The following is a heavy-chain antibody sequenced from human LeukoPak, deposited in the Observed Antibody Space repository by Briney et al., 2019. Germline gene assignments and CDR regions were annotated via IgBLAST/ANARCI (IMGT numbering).Heavy chain of an antibody. CDR1: GGXFSGYY. D-gene: IGHD4-17*01. CDR2: INHSGST. Sequence: PSETLSLTCVVYGGXFSGYYCSWIRQPPGKGLEWIGEINHSGSTNYNPSLKSRVTISVDKSKNQFSLNMTSVTAADTAVYYCARGYGDYRPWGQGTLVTVSA. V-gene: IGHV4-34*01. J-gene: IGHJ5*02. CDR3: ARGYGDYRP.